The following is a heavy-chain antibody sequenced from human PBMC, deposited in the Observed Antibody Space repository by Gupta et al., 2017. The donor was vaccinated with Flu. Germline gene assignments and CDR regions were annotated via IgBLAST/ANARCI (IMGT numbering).Heavy chain of an antibody. Sequence: VRQAPGKGLEWIASISSSGGYTYYADSVKGRFTISRDNARNSLSLQMNSLRAEDTAVYYCARAPSGYCSPTTCYSNWFDPWGQGTLVTVSS. V-gene: IGHV3-21*01. D-gene: IGHD2-2*02. CDR2: ISSSGGYT. J-gene: IGHJ5*02. CDR3: ARAPSGYCSPTTCYSNWFDP.